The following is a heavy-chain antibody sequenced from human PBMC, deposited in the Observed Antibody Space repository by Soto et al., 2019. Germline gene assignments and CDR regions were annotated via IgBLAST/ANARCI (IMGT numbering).Heavy chain of an antibody. J-gene: IGHJ4*02. CDR3: AKQIYDSDTGPNFQYYFDS. V-gene: IGHV5-51*01. CDR2: IYPGDSDV. Sequence: GESLKISCKGSGYSFTSYWIGWVRQMPGKGLEWMGIIYPGDSDVRYSPSFQGQVTISAAKSINIAYLQWSSLRASDTAMYYCAKQIYDSDTGPNFQYYFDSWGQGTPVTVSS. D-gene: IGHD3-22*01. CDR1: GYSFTSYW.